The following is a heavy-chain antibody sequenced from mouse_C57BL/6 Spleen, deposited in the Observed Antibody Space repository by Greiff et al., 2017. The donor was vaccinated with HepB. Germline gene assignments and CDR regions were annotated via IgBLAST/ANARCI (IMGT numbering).Heavy chain of an antibody. V-gene: IGHV1-64*01. Sequence: QVQLQQPGAELVKPGASVKLSCKASGYTFTSYWMHWVKQRPGQGLEWIGMIHPNSGSTNYNEKFKSKATLTVDKSSSTAYMQLSSLTSEDSAVYYCARSGLRQGYYFDYWGQGTTLTVSS. CDR2: IHPNSGST. CDR1: GYTFTSYW. CDR3: ARSGLRQGYYFDY. D-gene: IGHD2-4*01. J-gene: IGHJ2*01.